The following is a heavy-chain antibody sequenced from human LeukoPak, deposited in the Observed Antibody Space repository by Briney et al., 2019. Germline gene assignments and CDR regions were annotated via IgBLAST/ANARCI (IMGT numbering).Heavy chain of an antibody. V-gene: IGHV3-7*03. CDR1: GFTFSSYW. CDR2: IKQDGSEK. Sequence: GGSLRLSCAASGFTFSSYWMSWVRQAPGKGLEWVANIKQDGSEKYYVDSVKGRFTISRDNAKNSLYLQMNSLRAEDTAVYYCAREDSKQWLVLEYYFDYWGQGTLVTVSS. J-gene: IGHJ4*02. D-gene: IGHD6-19*01. CDR3: AREDSKQWLVLEYYFDY.